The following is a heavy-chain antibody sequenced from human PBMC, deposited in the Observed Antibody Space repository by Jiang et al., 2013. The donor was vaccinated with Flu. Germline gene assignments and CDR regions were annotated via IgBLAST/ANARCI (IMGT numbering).Heavy chain of an antibody. J-gene: IGHJ6*02. CDR1: GFTFSSYP. D-gene: IGHD3-22*01. CDR3: ARDLAVGYYYDTSGRQRSYHYYGMDV. Sequence: GVVQPGRSLRLSCAASGFTFSSYPMYWVRQTPGKGLEWVALISSDGGNQYYGESVKGRFTISRDNSQNTLYLQMDSLRSEDTALYYCARDLAVGYYYDTSGRQRSYHYYGMDVWGQGTTVTVSS. V-gene: IGHV3-30*04. CDR2: ISSDGGNQ.